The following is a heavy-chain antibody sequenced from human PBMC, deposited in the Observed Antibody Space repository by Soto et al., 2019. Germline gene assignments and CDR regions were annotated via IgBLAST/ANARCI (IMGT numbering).Heavy chain of an antibody. D-gene: IGHD3-16*01. J-gene: IGHJ5*02. CDR1: GGSISSYY. Sequence: SETLSLTCTASGGSISSYYWSWIRQPPGKGLEWIGYIYYSGSTNYNPSLKSRVTISVDTSKNQFSLKLSSVTAADTAVYYCARGRRWGWFDPWGQGTRVTVSS. CDR2: IYYSGST. CDR3: ARGRRWGWFDP. V-gene: IGHV4-59*01.